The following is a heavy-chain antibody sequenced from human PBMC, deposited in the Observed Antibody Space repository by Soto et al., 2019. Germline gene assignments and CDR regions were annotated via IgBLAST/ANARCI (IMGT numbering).Heavy chain of an antibody. CDR1: GFTFSSYA. V-gene: IGHV3-23*01. J-gene: IGHJ6*02. Sequence: GGSLRLSCAASGFTFSSYAISWVRQAPGKGLEWVSAISGSGGSTYYADSVKGRFTISRDNSKNTLYLQMNSLRAEDTAVYYCAKDLGSAPWYYYYGMDVWGQGTTVTVSS. CDR2: ISGSGGST. CDR3: AKDLGSAPWYYYYGMDV.